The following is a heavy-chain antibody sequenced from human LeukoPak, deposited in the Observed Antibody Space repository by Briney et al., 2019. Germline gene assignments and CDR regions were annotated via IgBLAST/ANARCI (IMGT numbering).Heavy chain of an antibody. Sequence: PGGSLRLSCSASGFTFSSYAIHWVRQAPGEGLEYVSAISNNGGSTYYADSVKGRFTTSRDNSKNTLYLQMSSLRPEDTAMYYCVKNVVSVWYAVNRKFDCWGQGTLVTVSS. CDR3: VKNVVSVWYAVNRKFDC. CDR2: ISNNGGST. V-gene: IGHV3-64D*06. CDR1: GFTFSSYA. D-gene: IGHD6-19*01. J-gene: IGHJ4*02.